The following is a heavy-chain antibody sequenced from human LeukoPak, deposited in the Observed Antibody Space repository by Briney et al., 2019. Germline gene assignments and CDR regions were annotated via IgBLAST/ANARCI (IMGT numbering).Heavy chain of an antibody. CDR2: INPNSGGT. Sequence: GASVKVSCKASGYTFTGHYMHWVRQAPGQGLEWMGWINPNSGGTNYAPKFQGRVTMTRDTSISTAYMEPTRVTSDDTAVYYCAKEGDYVWGSYRRLYFDYWGQGTLVTVSS. V-gene: IGHV1-2*02. CDR3: AKEGDYVWGSYRRLYFDY. CDR1: GYTFTGHY. D-gene: IGHD3-16*02. J-gene: IGHJ4*02.